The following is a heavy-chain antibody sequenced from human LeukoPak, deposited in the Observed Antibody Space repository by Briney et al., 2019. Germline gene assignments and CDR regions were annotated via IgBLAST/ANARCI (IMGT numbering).Heavy chain of an antibody. CDR1: GYTFTGYY. Sequence: ASVEVSCKASGYTFTGYYMHWVRQAPGQGLEWMGWINPNSGGTNYAQKFQGRVTMTRDTSISTAYMELSRLRSDDTAVYYCARVYYYDSSGYYFSYWGQGTLVTVSS. D-gene: IGHD3-22*01. CDR2: INPNSGGT. J-gene: IGHJ4*02. V-gene: IGHV1-2*02. CDR3: ARVYYYDSSGYYFSY.